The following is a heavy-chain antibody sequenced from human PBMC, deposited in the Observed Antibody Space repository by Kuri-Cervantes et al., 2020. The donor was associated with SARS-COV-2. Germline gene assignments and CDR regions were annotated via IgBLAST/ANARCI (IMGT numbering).Heavy chain of an antibody. CDR1: GASITRHY. CDR3: ARGPVVVVAATNWFDP. CDR2: LHYTESP. D-gene: IGHD2-15*01. V-gene: IGHV4-59*11. Sequence: SETLSLTCSVSGASITRHYWSRIRQPPGEGLEWIGYLHYTESPSYNPSLKSRLTMSVDTSKNQFSLKLSSVTAADTAVYYCARGPVVVVAATNWFDPWGQGTLVTVSS. J-gene: IGHJ5*02.